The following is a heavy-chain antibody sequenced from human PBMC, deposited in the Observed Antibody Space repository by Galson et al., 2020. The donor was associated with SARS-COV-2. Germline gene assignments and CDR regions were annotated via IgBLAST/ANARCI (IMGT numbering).Heavy chain of an antibody. CDR3: GRHAYCDGDCYWTFVQY. J-gene: IGHJ4*02. Sequence: SETLSLTCSVSGGSINTRRYSWCWLRQPPGKGVAWIWCISHSGNTYYNPSLRSRATISADTSNNQLSLRLSSVTAADTAVYYCGRHAYCDGDCYWTFVQYWGQGTLVTVSS. CDR1: GGSINTRRYS. D-gene: IGHD2-21*02. CDR2: ISHSGNT. V-gene: IGHV4-39*01.